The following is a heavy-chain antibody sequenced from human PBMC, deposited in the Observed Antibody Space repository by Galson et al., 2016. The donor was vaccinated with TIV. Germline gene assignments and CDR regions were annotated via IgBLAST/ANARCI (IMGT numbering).Heavy chain of an antibody. CDR2: ISYDGSNK. CDR3: VKVIGSGSYSQGFYLDF. Sequence: SLRLSCAASGFTFSNYGMHWVRQAPGKGLEWVAVISYDGSNKYYADSVKGRFTISRDNSKDTLFLKMNSLRPEDTAVYYCVKVIGSGSYSQGFYLDFWGQGTLVTVSS. CDR1: GFTFSNYG. V-gene: IGHV3-30*18. D-gene: IGHD3-10*01. J-gene: IGHJ4*02.